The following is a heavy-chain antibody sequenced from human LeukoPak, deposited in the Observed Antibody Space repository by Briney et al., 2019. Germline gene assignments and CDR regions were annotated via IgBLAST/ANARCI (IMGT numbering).Heavy chain of an antibody. D-gene: IGHD3-22*01. Sequence: SETLSLTCAVCGGSFSGYYWSWIRQPPGKGLEWIGEINHSGSTNYNPSLKSRVTISVDTSKNQFSLKLSSVTAADTAVYYCASQKYYYDSSGGEFDYWGQGTLVTVSS. J-gene: IGHJ4*02. CDR1: GGSFSGYY. V-gene: IGHV4-34*01. CDR2: INHSGST. CDR3: ASQKYYYDSSGGEFDY.